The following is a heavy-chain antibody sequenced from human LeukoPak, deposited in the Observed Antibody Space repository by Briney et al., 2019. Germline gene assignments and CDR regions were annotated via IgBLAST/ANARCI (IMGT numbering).Heavy chain of an antibody. V-gene: IGHV3-48*01. Sequence: PGGSLRLSCAASGFTFSSYSMNWVRQAPGKGLEWVSYISSSSSTIYYADSVKGRFTISRDNAKNSLYLQMNSLRAEDTAVYYCARDSQLELNAFDIWGQGTMVTVSS. CDR3: ARDSQLELNAFDI. CDR2: ISSSSSTI. D-gene: IGHD1-1*01. J-gene: IGHJ3*02. CDR1: GFTFSSYS.